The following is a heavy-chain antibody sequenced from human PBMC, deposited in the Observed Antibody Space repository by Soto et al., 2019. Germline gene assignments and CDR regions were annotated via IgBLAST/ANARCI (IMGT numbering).Heavy chain of an antibody. D-gene: IGHD2-15*01. CDR3: ARGRVVVVAARHYNWFYP. V-gene: IGHV4-30-2*01. Sequence: SETLSLTCAVAGGSISSGGHSWSWIRQPPGKGLGWIGYIYHSGSTYYNPSLKSRVTISVDRSKNQFSLKLSSVTAADTAVYYCARGRVVVVAARHYNWFYPWGQGTLVTIS. CDR2: IYHSGST. CDR1: GGSISSGGHS. J-gene: IGHJ5*02.